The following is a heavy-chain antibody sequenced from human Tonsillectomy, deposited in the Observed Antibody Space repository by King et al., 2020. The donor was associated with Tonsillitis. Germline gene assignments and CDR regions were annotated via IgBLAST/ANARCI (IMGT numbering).Heavy chain of an antibody. Sequence: VQLVESGGGLVQPGGSLRLSCAASEFTVSRNYMSWVRQAPGKGLEWVSVIYSGGTTDYADSVKGRFIISRHSSKNTLYLQMNSLRGEDTAVYYCACSAKIAMYTPFDYWGQGTPVTVSS. J-gene: IGHJ4*02. CDR2: IYSGGTT. V-gene: IGHV3-53*04. CDR3: ACSAKIAMYTPFDY. CDR1: EFTVSRNY. D-gene: IGHD5-18*01.